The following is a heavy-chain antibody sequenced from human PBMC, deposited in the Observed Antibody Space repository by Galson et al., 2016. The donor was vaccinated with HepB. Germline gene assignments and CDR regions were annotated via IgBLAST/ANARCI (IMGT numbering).Heavy chain of an antibody. CDR1: GFTFTNYW. CDR2: VSPNGGGA. Sequence: SLRLSCAASGFTFTNYWMNWVRQTPGKGLEWVANVSPNGGGAYYVHSVKGRFTISRDNAGTSLFLQMDILRGDDTAVYYCAATTVGSGGTRRFDHWGHGILVTVSS. J-gene: IGHJ4*01. CDR3: AATTVGSGGTRRFDH. D-gene: IGHD4-11*01. V-gene: IGHV3-7*02.